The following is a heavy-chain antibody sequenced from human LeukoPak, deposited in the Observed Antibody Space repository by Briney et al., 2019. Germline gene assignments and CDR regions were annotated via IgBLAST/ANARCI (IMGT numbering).Heavy chain of an antibody. Sequence: GGSLRLSCAASGFTFSSYAMSWVRQAPGKGLEWVSSISGSGGSTYYADSVRGRFTVSRDNSRNTLALQMNSLRAEDTAVYYCARTNPSFDYWGQGTLVTVSS. CDR3: ARTNPSFDY. CDR2: ISGSGGST. D-gene: IGHD1/OR15-1a*01. CDR1: GFTFSSYA. J-gene: IGHJ4*02. V-gene: IGHV3-23*01.